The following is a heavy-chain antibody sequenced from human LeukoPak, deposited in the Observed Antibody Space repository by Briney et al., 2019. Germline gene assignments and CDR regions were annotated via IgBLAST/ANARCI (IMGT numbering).Heavy chain of an antibody. D-gene: IGHD3/OR15-3a*01. CDR1: GFTFTNYD. J-gene: IGHJ6*02. CDR3: AREPVDWYYYYYGMDV. Sequence: GASVKVSCKASGFTFTNYDINWVRQTTGQGLEWMGWMNPNSGNTGYAQKFQGRVTMTRTTSMSTAYMELNSLRSEDTAVYYCAREPVDWYYYYYGMDVWGQGTTVTVSS. V-gene: IGHV1-8*01. CDR2: MNPNSGNT.